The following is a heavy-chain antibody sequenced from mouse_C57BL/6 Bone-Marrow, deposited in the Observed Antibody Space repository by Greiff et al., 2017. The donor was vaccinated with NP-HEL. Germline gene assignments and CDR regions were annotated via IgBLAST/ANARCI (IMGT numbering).Heavy chain of an antibody. J-gene: IGHJ4*01. CDR1: GYAFSSSW. CDR2: IYPGDGDT. V-gene: IGHV1-82*01. CDR3: AREVYYYGSSLLYYYAMDY. D-gene: IGHD1-1*01. Sequence: QVQLQQSGPELVKPGASVKISCKASGYAFSSSWMNWVKQRPGKGLEWIGRIYPGDGDTNYNGKFKGKATLTADKSSSTAYMQLSSLTSEDSAVYFCAREVYYYGSSLLYYYAMDYWGQGTSVTVSS.